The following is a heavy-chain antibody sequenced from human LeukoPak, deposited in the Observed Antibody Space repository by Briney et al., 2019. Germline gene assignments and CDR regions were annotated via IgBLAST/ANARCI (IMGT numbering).Heavy chain of an antibody. CDR2: IYYSGST. CDR3: AREGLYCSGGSCYLGYFDY. Sequence: PSETLSLTCTVSGGSISSSSSYWGWIRQPPGKGLEWIGSIYYSGSTYYNPSLKSRVTISVDTSKNQFSLKLSSVTAADTAVYYCAREGLYCSGGSCYLGYFDYWGQGTLVTVSS. D-gene: IGHD2-15*01. V-gene: IGHV4-39*01. CDR1: GGSISSSSSY. J-gene: IGHJ4*02.